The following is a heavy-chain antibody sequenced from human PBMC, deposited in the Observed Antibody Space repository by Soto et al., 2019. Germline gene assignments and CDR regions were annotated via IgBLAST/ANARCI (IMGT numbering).Heavy chain of an antibody. CDR2: FDPEDGET. D-gene: IGHD1-26*01. Sequence: QVQLVQSGAEVKKPGASVKVSCKVSGYTLTELSMHWVRQAPGKGLEWMGGFDPEDGETSYAQKFQGRVTMTEDTSTDTDYMEMSSLRSEDTAVYYCATDRRIVGAHPWGWGWFDPWGQGTLVTVSS. CDR1: GYTLTELS. CDR3: ATDRRIVGAHPWGWGWFDP. V-gene: IGHV1-24*01. J-gene: IGHJ5*02.